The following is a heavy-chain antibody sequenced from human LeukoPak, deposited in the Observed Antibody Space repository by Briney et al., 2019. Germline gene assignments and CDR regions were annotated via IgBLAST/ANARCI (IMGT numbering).Heavy chain of an antibody. J-gene: IGHJ4*02. D-gene: IGHD3-10*01. CDR2: IYSSGST. CDR1: GGSIRGYF. Sequence: SETLSLTCTVSGGSIRGYFWSWIRRPPGKGLEWIGHIYSSGSTTYTPSLQGRVTISLDTSKNQFSLKLSSVTAADTAVYYCARHYDSGSYPLDFWGQGTLVTVSS. CDR3: ARHYDSGSYPLDF. V-gene: IGHV4-59*08.